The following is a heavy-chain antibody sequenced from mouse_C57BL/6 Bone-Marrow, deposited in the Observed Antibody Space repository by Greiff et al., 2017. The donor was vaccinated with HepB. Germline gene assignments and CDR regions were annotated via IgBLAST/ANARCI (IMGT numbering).Heavy chain of an antibody. V-gene: IGHV6-3*01. D-gene: IGHD2-3*01. CDR1: GFTFSNYW. CDR2: IRLKSDNYAT. Sequence: EVKLVESGGGLVQPGGSMKLSCVASGFTFSNYWMNWVRQSPEKGLEWVAQIRLKSDNYATHYAESVKGRFTISRDDSKSSVYLQMNNLRAEDTGIYYCTGPDGSPFDYWGQGTTLTVSS. J-gene: IGHJ2*01. CDR3: TGPDGSPFDY.